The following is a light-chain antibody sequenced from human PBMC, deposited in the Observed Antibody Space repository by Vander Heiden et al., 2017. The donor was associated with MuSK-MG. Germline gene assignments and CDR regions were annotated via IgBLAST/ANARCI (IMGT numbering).Light chain of an antibody. CDR2: DAS. Sequence: GEISTLSCRASQSIASYLAWYQQKPGQAPRLLIYDASNRDTGIPARFSGSGSGTDFTLTISNLEPADFAVYYCQQRSHWPPLTFGGGTKVDIK. J-gene: IGKJ4*01. CDR1: QSIASY. V-gene: IGKV3-11*01. CDR3: QQRSHWPPLT.